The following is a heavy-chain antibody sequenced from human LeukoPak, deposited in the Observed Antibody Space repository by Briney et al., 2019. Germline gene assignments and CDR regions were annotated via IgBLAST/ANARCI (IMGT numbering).Heavy chain of an antibody. J-gene: IGHJ5*02. CDR3: ARLITDIVVVPAATRPWFDP. V-gene: IGHV4-59*01. CDR2: IYYSGST. Sequence: SETLSLTCTVSGGSISSYYWSWIRQPPGKGLEWIGYIYYSGSTNYNPSPKSRVTISVDTSKNQFSLKLSSVTAADTAVYYCARLITDIVVVPAATRPWFDPWGQGTLVTVSS. CDR1: GGSISSYY. D-gene: IGHD2-2*01.